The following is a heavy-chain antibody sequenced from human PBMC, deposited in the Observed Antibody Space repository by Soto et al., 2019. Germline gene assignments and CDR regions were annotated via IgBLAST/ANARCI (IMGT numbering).Heavy chain of an antibody. CDR1: GFTFNTYG. CDR2: VSGSGGGT. D-gene: IGHD2-21*02. Sequence: EVQLLESGGGLVQPGGSLTLSCAASGFTFNTYGMTWVRQAPGKGLEWVSTVSGSGGGTYYADSVKGRFTISRVNSKNTMYLQMSNLRAEDTAVYFCARSGPYCGGDCYPDFDFWGLGTPVTVSS. J-gene: IGHJ4*02. CDR3: ARSGPYCGGDCYPDFDF. V-gene: IGHV3-23*01.